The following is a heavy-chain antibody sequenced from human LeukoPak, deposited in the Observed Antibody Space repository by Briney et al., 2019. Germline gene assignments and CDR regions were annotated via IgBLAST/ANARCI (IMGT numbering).Heavy chain of an antibody. Sequence: GGSLRLSCAAPGFTFSSYSMNWVRQAPGKGLEWVSSISSSSSYIYYADSVKGRFTISRDNAKNSLYLQMNSLRAEDTAVYYCARDNDFWSGYFPPFGYWGQGTLVTVSS. V-gene: IGHV3-21*01. CDR1: GFTFSSYS. CDR3: ARDNDFWSGYFPPFGY. CDR2: ISSSSSYI. D-gene: IGHD3-3*01. J-gene: IGHJ4*02.